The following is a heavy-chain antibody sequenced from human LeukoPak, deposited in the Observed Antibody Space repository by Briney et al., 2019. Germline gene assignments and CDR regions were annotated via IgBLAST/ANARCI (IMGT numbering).Heavy chain of an antibody. V-gene: IGHV4-4*07. CDR3: ARDSKTEGYCSSTSCYKVEYFQH. CDR2: IYTSGST. J-gene: IGHJ1*01. Sequence: SETLSLTCTVSGGSISSYYWSWIRQPAGKGLEWIGRIYTSGSTNYNPSLKSRVTMSVDTSKNQFSLKLSSVTAADTAVYYCARDSKTEGYCSSTSCYKVEYFQHWGQGTLVTVSS. D-gene: IGHD2-2*02. CDR1: GGSISSYY.